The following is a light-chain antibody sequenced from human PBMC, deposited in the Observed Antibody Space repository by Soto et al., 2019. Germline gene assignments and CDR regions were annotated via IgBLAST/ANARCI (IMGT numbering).Light chain of an antibody. V-gene: IGLV1-40*01. CDR1: SSNIGAGYD. J-gene: IGLJ3*02. CDR2: GNS. CDR3: QSYDSSLSAL. Sequence: HSVLTQPPSVSGAPGQRVTISCTGSSSNIGAGYDVHWYQQLPGTAPKLLIYGNSNRPSGVPDRFSGSKSGTSASLAITGLQAEDEADYYCQSYDSSLSALFGGGTKLTVL.